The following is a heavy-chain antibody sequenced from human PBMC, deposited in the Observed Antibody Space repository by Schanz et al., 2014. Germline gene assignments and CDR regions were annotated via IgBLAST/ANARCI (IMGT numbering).Heavy chain of an antibody. V-gene: IGHV4-31*03. CDR2: VLYSGST. CDR1: GGSVSSGRYY. Sequence: QVQLQQWGAGLLKPSETLSLSCTVSGGSVSSGRYYWSWIRQFPGKGLELIGYVLYSGSTHYNPSLKSRVSISVDTSKNQLSLKLSSVTAADTAMYYCATAARRTRVVPLYFDYWGQGTLVTVSS. J-gene: IGHJ4*02. CDR3: ATAARRTRVVPLYFDY. D-gene: IGHD2-2*01.